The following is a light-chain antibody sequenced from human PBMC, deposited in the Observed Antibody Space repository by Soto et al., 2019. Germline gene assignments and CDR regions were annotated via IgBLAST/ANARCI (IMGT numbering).Light chain of an antibody. V-gene: IGKV3-11*01. Sequence: EIVLTQSPATLSLSPGERATLSCRASQSVINYLAWYQQKPGQAPRLLIYDTSNRATGIPARFSGSGSGTDFTLIISSLEPEDFAVYYCEQRANRPLTFGGGTKVEIK. CDR1: QSVINY. CDR3: EQRANRPLT. CDR2: DTS. J-gene: IGKJ4*01.